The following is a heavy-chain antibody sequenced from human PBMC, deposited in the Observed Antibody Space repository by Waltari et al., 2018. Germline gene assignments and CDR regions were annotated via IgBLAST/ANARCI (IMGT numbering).Heavy chain of an antibody. CDR1: GGSFSGYY. CDR2: INHSGST. CDR3: ARRSRRVAGRSFGFDY. V-gene: IGHV4-34*01. D-gene: IGHD6-19*01. Sequence: QVQLQQWGAGLLKPSETLSLTCAVYGGSFSGYYWSWIRQPPGKGLEWIGEINHSGSTTYNPSLKSRVTISVDTSKNQFSLKLSSVTAADTAVYYCARRSRRVAGRSFGFDYWGQGTLVTVSS. J-gene: IGHJ4*02.